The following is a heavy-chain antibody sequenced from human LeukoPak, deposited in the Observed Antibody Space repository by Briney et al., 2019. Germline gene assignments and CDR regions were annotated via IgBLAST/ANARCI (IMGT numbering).Heavy chain of an antibody. Sequence: GGSLRLSCAASRFTFSSYAMHWVRQAPGKGLEWVAVISYDGSNKYYADSVKGRFTISRDNAKNSLYLQMNSLRAEDTAVYYCARAVDIVVVVAATRVFDPWGQGTLVTVSS. CDR3: ARAVDIVVVVAATRVFDP. D-gene: IGHD2-15*01. CDR2: ISYDGSNK. J-gene: IGHJ5*02. CDR1: RFTFSSYA. V-gene: IGHV3-30-3*01.